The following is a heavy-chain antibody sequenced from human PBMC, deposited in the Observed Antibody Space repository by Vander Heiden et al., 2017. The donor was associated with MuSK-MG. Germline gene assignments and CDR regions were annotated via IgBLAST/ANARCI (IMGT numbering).Heavy chain of an antibody. CDR1: GGPLKSDSYY. CDR3: ARHDEGGYYYYYYMDV. Sequence: QLQLQESGPGLVKPSETLSLTCTVSGGPLKSDSYYWGWIRQPPGKGLEWIGNIYYSGSAYYSTSLKSRVTISVDASKNQFSLRLSSVTAADTAVYYCARHDEGGYYYYYYMDVWGKGTTVTVSS. V-gene: IGHV4-39*01. CDR2: IYYSGSA. J-gene: IGHJ6*03. D-gene: IGHD3-16*01.